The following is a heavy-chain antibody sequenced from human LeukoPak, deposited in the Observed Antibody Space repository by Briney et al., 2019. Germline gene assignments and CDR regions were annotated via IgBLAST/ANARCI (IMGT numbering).Heavy chain of an antibody. D-gene: IGHD3-22*01. J-gene: IGHJ4*02. Sequence: SVKVSCKASGGTFSSYAISWVRQAPGQGLEWMGGIIPIFGTANYAQKFQGRVTITTDESTSTAYMELSSLRSEDTAVYYCARANYYDSSGYYWFDYWGQGTLVTVSS. CDR1: GGTFSSYA. CDR2: IIPIFGTA. V-gene: IGHV1-69*05. CDR3: ARANYYDSSGYYWFDY.